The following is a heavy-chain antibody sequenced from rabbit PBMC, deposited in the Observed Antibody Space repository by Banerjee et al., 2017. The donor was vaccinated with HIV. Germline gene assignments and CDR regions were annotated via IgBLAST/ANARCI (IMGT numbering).Heavy chain of an antibody. CDR1: GFTLSSYW. Sequence: QSLEESGGDLVKPGASLTLTCTASGFTLSSYWMYWVRQTPGKGLEWIACINTSSGNTVYASWAKGRFTISKTSSTTVTLQMTSLTAADTATYFCARDLAGVIGWNFGLWGQGTLVTVS. D-gene: IGHD4-1*01. J-gene: IGHJ3*01. CDR2: INTSSGNT. V-gene: IGHV1S40*01. CDR3: ARDLAGVIGWNFGL.